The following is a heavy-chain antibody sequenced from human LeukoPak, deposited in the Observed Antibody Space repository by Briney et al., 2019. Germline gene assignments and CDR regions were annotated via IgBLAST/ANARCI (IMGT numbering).Heavy chain of an antibody. D-gene: IGHD2-2*01. J-gene: IGHJ6*02. CDR2: IYTSGST. CDR3: ARDGVHQLLGGNYYYYGMDV. V-gene: IGHV4-4*07. Sequence: SETLSLTCTVSGGSISSYYWSWIRQPAGKGLEWIGRIYTSGSTNYNPSLKSRVTMSVDTSKNQFSLKLSSVTAADTAVYYCARDGVHQLLGGNYYYYGMDVWGQGTTVTVSS. CDR1: GGSISSYY.